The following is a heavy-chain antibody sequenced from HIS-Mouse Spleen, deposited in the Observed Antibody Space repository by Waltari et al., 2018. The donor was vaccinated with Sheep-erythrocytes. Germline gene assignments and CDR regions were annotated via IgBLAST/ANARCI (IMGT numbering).Heavy chain of an antibody. Sequence: EVQLVESGGGLVQPGGSLRLSCAAAGCTFRSYDMHWVRQATGKGLEWVSAIGTAGDTYYPGSVKGRFTISRENAKNSLYLQMNSLRAGDTAVYYCARANSGSYDDAFDIWGQGTMVTVSS. J-gene: IGHJ3*02. CDR1: GCTFRSYD. CDR2: IGTAGDT. V-gene: IGHV3-13*01. D-gene: IGHD1-26*01. CDR3: ARANSGSYDDAFDI.